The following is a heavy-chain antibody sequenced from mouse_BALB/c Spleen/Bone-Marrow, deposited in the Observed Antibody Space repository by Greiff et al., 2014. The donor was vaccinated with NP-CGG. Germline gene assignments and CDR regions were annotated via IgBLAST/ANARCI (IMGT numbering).Heavy chain of an antibody. Sequence: QVQLQQSGPGLVAPSQSLSITCTVSGFSLTNYGVHWVRQPPGKGLEWPGVIWADGSTNYNSALMSRLSISKDNSQSQVFFKMNSLQTDDTAMYCCARITTATGAMDYWGQGTSVTVSS. V-gene: IGHV2-9*02. CDR2: IWADGST. CDR3: ARITTATGAMDY. CDR1: GFSLTNYG. D-gene: IGHD1-2*01. J-gene: IGHJ4*01.